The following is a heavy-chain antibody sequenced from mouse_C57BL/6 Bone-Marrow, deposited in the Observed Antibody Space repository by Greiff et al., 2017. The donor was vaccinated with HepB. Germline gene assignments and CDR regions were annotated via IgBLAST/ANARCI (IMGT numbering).Heavy chain of an antibody. Sequence: VQLQQSGAELVRPGASVKLSCTASGFNIKDDYMHWVKQRPEQGLELIGWIDPENGDTEYASKFQGKATITADTSSNTAYLQLSSLTSEDTAVYYCIDGYTWFAYWGQGTLVTVSA. V-gene: IGHV14-4*01. J-gene: IGHJ3*01. CDR2: IDPENGDT. CDR1: GFNIKDDY. CDR3: IDGYTWFAY. D-gene: IGHD2-3*01.